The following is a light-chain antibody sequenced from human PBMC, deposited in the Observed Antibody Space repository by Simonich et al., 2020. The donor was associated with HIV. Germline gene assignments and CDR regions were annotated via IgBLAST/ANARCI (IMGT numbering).Light chain of an antibody. CDR3: SSYTSYSIWV. V-gene: IGLV2-14*03. J-gene: IGLJ3*02. CDR1: SSDFGGYNY. CDR2: DVI. Sequence: QSALTQPASVSGSPGQSITISCTVTSSDFGGYNYVSWYQQHPGKAPKLMIYDVIKRPSGVSNRFSGSKSGNTASLIISGLQAEDEADYYCSSYTSYSIWVFGGGTNLTVL.